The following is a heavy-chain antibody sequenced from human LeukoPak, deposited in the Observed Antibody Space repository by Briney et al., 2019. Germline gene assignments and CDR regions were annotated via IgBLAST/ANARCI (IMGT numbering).Heavy chain of an antibody. D-gene: IGHD1-26*01. CDR3: AKDNGWELLGSFFDY. Sequence: GGSLRLSCAASGFTFDDYAMHWVRQAPGKSLEWVSGISWNSGSIGYADSVKGRFTISRDNAKNSLYLQMNSLRAEDTASYYCAKDNGWELLGSFFDYWGQGTLVTVSS. V-gene: IGHV3-9*01. CDR1: GFTFDDYA. CDR2: ISWNSGSI. J-gene: IGHJ4*02.